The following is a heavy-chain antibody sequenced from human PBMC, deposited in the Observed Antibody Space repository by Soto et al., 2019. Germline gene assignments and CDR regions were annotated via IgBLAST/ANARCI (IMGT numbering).Heavy chain of an antibody. Sequence: SETLSHTCPVSGVSISSYYWSWIRQPPGKGLEWIGYIYYSGSTNYNPSLKSRVTISVDTSKNQFSLKLSSVTAADTAVYYCARDKGTLLDPWGQGTLVTVSS. V-gene: IGHV4-59*01. CDR2: IYYSGST. D-gene: IGHD3-10*01. J-gene: IGHJ5*02. CDR1: GVSISSYY. CDR3: ARDKGTLLDP.